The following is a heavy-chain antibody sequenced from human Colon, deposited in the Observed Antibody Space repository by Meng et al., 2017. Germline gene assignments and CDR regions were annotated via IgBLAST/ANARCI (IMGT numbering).Heavy chain of an antibody. CDR1: ECSCSTYY. D-gene: IGHD3-9*01. Sequence: QVEWVEEGGERQGRGRTVTVSSKTTECSCSTYYRHWVPQSPGQRLEWMGIGNPSDGRTSYGLRIQSKVSMTEYRSTSTVHVWVNSLRSDDTAMYYCAREDILSVSSLDYWGQGTLVTVSS. CDR3: AREDILSVSSLDY. CDR2: GNPSDGRT. J-gene: IGHJ4*02. V-gene: IGHV1-46*01.